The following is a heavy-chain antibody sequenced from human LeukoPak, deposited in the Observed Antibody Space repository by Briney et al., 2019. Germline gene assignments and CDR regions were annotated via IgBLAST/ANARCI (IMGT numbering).Heavy chain of an antibody. CDR1: GFTFSSYA. CDR3: ARELEPAANYYYYGMDV. J-gene: IGHJ6*02. V-gene: IGHV3-30*04. Sequence: GRSLRLSCAASGFTFSSYAMHWVRQAPGKGLEWVAVISYDGSNKYYADSVKGRFTISRDNSKNTLYLQMNSLRAEDTAVYYCARELEPAANYYYYGMDVWGQGTTVTVSS. D-gene: IGHD2-2*01. CDR2: ISYDGSNK.